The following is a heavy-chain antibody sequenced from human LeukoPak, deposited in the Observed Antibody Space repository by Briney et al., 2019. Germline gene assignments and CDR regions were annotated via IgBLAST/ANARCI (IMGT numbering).Heavy chain of an antibody. CDR2: IYYSGST. CDR1: GGSISSYY. D-gene: IGHD3-10*01. V-gene: IGHV4-59*08. J-gene: IGHJ4*02. CDR3: ARATPPLLWFGQGPYFDY. Sequence: PSETLSLTCTVSGGSISSYYWSWIRQPPGKGLEWIGYIYYSGSTNYNPSLKSRVTISVDTSKKQFSLNLTSVTAADTAVYYCARATPPLLWFGQGPYFDYWGQGTLVTVSS.